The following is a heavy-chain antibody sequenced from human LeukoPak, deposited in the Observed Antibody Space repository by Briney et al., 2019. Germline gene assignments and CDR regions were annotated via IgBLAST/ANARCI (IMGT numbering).Heavy chain of an antibody. V-gene: IGHV1-69*05. J-gene: IGHJ3*02. Sequence: SVKVSCKASGGTFSSYAISWVRQAPGQGLEWMGRIIPIFGTANYAQKFQGRVTITTDESTSTAYMELSSLRSEDTAVYYCARDREWPEDAFDIWGQGTMVTVSS. CDR3: ARDREWPEDAFDI. D-gene: IGHD2-8*01. CDR2: IIPIFGTA. CDR1: GGTFSSYA.